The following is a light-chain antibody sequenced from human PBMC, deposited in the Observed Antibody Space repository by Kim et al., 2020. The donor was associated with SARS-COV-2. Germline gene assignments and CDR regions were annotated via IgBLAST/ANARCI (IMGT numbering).Light chain of an antibody. V-gene: IGKV3-11*01. Sequence: EIVLTQSPATLSLSPGERATLSCRASQSVSSYLAWYQQKPGQAPRLLIYDASNRATGIPARFSGSGSGTDFTLTISSPEPEDFAVYYCQQRSNWPPYTFGEGTKLEI. J-gene: IGKJ2*01. CDR1: QSVSSY. CDR2: DAS. CDR3: QQRSNWPPYT.